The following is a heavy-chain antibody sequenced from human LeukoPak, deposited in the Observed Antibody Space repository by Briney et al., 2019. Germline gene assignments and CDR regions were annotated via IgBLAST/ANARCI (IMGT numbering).Heavy chain of an antibody. CDR3: AREEVDTAMSPYFDY. CDR2: ISAYNGNT. CDR1: GYTFTSYG. J-gene: IGHJ4*02. Sequence: ASVKVSCKASGYTFTSYGISWVRQAPGQGLEWMGWISAYNGNTNYAQKLQGRVTMTTDTSTSTAYMELRSLRSDDTAVYYCAREEVDTAMSPYFDYWGQGTLVTVSS. D-gene: IGHD5-18*01. V-gene: IGHV1-18*01.